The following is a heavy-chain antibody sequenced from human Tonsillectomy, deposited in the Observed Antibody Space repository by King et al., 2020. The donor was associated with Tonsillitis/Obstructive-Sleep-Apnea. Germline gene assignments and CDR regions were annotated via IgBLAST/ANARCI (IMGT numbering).Heavy chain of an antibody. CDR2: IYTSGST. CDR1: GGSISSYY. V-gene: IGHV4-4*07. J-gene: IGHJ5*02. Sequence: VQLQESGPGLVKPSETLSLTCTVSGGSISSYYWSWIRQPAGKGLEWIGRIYTSGSTNYNPSLKSRVTMSVDTSKNQFSLKLSSVTAADTAVYYCARGYYVSSGYYYVWVNWFDPWGQGTLVTVSS. CDR3: ARGYYVSSGYYYVWVNWFDP. D-gene: IGHD3-22*01.